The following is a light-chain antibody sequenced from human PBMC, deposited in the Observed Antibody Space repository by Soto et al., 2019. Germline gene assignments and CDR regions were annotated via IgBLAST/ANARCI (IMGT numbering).Light chain of an antibody. J-gene: IGKJ4*01. Sequence: EIWLTQSPSTXSXXPXXXXXXXXRASQSVSSHLAWYQQKTGQAPRLLIYDASNRATGIPARFSGSGSGTDFTLTISSLEPEDFAVYYCQQRSNWLTFGGGTKVDIK. CDR3: QQRSNWLT. V-gene: IGKV3-11*01. CDR1: QSVSSH. CDR2: DAS.